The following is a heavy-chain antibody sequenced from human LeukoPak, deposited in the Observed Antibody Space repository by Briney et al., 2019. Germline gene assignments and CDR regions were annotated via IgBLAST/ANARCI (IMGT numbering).Heavy chain of an antibody. CDR3: AREGASLGYYFDY. V-gene: IGHV3-48*03. Sequence: GGSLRLFCAASGFTFSSYEMNWVRQAPGKGLEWVSYISSSGSTIYYADSVKGRFTISRDNAKNSLYPQMNSLRAEDTAVYYCAREGASLGYYFDYWGQGTLVTVSS. J-gene: IGHJ4*02. CDR2: ISSSGSTI. CDR1: GFTFSSYE. D-gene: IGHD4/OR15-4a*01.